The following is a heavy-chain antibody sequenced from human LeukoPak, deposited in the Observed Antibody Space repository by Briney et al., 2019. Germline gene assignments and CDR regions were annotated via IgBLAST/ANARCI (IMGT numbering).Heavy chain of an antibody. D-gene: IGHD3-3*01. CDR2: FDPGNGEI. V-gene: IGHV1-24*01. CDR1: GHTLCDLT. Sequence: ASVKVSCKVSGHTLCDLTMHWVRQAPGKGLEWMGGFDPGNGEIIYAQKFQGRVTMTEDASTDTAYMELSSLKSEDTAVYYCAAGGLYDLLPYWGQGTLVTVSS. CDR3: AAGGLYDLLPY. J-gene: IGHJ4*02.